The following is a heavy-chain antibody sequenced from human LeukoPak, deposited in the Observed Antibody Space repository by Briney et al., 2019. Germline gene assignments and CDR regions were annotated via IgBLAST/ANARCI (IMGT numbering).Heavy chain of an antibody. D-gene: IGHD1-20*01. CDR1: GYTFTAYY. J-gene: IGHJ4*02. Sequence: SVKLSCKASGYTFTAYYIHWVRRAPGQGLELMGWINPNSSGTSTSQGVPGRGTMTGDTYISTAYMDLNRLRPEDAAVYFCERGYNFNYFDYWGQGTLVTVSS. V-gene: IGHV1-2*02. CDR2: INPNSSGT. CDR3: ERGYNFNYFDY.